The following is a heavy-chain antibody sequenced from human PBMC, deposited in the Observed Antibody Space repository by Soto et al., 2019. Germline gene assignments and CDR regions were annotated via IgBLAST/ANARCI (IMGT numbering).Heavy chain of an antibody. CDR2: ISYDGSNK. D-gene: IGHD4-17*01. CDR3: AKTIYGDYVGWFDP. V-gene: IGHV3-30*18. Sequence: GGSLRLSCAASGFTFSSYGMHWVRQAPGKGLEWVAVISYDGSNKYYADSVKGRFTISRDNSKNTLYLQMNSLRAEDTAVYYCAKTIYGDYVGWFDPWGQGTLVTV. J-gene: IGHJ5*02. CDR1: GFTFSSYG.